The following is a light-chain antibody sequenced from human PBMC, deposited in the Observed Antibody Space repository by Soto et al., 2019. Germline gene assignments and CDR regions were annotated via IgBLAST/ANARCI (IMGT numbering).Light chain of an antibody. CDR2: DAS. Sequence: EIVLTQSPATLSLSPGERVTLSCRASQSVSTYLAWYQQKPGQAPRLLIYDASSRATGIPARFSGSGSGTDFTLTISSLEPEDFAVYYCQQRSNWPPWTFGQGTKVEIK. V-gene: IGKV3-11*01. CDR3: QQRSNWPPWT. CDR1: QSVSTY. J-gene: IGKJ1*01.